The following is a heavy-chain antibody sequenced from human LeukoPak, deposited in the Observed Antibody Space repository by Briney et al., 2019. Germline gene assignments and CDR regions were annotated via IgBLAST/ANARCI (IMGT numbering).Heavy chain of an antibody. CDR1: GFTFSSYS. J-gene: IGHJ6*03. D-gene: IGHD1-26*01. V-gene: IGHV3-48*01. Sequence: GGSLRLSCAASGFTFSSYSMNWVRQAPGKGLEWVSYISSSSSTIYYADSVKGRFTISRDNSKNTLYLQMNGLSADDTAVYYCAGAATDYYYYMDVWGKGTTVTISS. CDR2: ISSSSSTI. CDR3: AGAATDYYYYMDV.